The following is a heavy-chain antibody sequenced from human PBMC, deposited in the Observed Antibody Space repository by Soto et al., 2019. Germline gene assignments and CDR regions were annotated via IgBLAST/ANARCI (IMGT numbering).Heavy chain of an antibody. CDR1: GGTFSSYA. V-gene: IGHV1-69*01. J-gene: IGHJ6*02. Sequence: QVQLVQSGAEVKKPGSSVKVSCKASGGTFSSYAISWVRQAPGQGLEWMGGIIPIFGTANYAQKFQGRVTITADESTSTAYMELSSLRSEDTAVYDCASILDIVVVPAHYGMDVWGQGTTVTVSS. CDR2: IIPIFGTA. D-gene: IGHD2-2*03. CDR3: ASILDIVVVPAHYGMDV.